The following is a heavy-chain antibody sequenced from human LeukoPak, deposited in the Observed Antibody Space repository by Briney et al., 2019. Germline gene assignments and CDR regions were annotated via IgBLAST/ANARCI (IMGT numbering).Heavy chain of an antibody. CDR1: GGTFSSYA. CDR2: IIPIFGTA. CDR3: ARGYCSSTSCYDLGEYDY. V-gene: IGHV1-69*05. Sequence: SVKVSCKASGGTFSSYAISWVRQAPGQGLEWMGGIIPIFGTANYAQKLQGRVTITTDESTSTAYMELSSLRSEDTAVYYCARGYCSSTSCYDLGEYDYWGQGTLVTVSS. D-gene: IGHD2-2*01. J-gene: IGHJ4*02.